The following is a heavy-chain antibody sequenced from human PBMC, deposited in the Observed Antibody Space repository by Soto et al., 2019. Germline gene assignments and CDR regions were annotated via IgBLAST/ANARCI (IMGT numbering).Heavy chain of an antibody. CDR3: ASTIFGVVNTFDY. Sequence: PSETLALTCTVTGGSISSSSYDWGWIRQPPGKGLEWIGSIYYSGSTYYNPSLKSRVTISVDTSKNQFSLKLSSVTAADTAVHYCASTIFGVVNTFDYWGQGTLVTVSS. D-gene: IGHD3-3*01. CDR2: IYYSGST. J-gene: IGHJ4*02. CDR1: GGSISSSSYD. V-gene: IGHV4-39*01.